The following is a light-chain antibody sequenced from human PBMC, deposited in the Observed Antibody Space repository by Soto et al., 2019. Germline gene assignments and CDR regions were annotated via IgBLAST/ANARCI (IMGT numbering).Light chain of an antibody. CDR3: LLYFGGAHLV. Sequence: QAVVTQEPSLTVSPGGTVTLTCASSTGAVTSGNYPSWFQQKPGQAPRTLINTTDDRHSWTPARFSGSLLGDKAALTLSGVQPEDEAEYYCLLYFGGAHLVFGGGTKLTVL. CDR2: TTD. J-gene: IGLJ3*02. V-gene: IGLV7-43*01. CDR1: TGAVTSGNY.